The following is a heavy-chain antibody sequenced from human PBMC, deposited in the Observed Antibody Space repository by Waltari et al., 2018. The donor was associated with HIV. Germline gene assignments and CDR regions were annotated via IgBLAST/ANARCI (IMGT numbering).Heavy chain of an antibody. CDR2: IRSKTYGGTT. J-gene: IGHJ4*02. D-gene: IGHD6-19*01. CDR1: GFSFGDYS. V-gene: IGHV3-49*04. Sequence: EVQLVESGGGLVQPGRSLRLSCAASGFSFGDYSMSWVRQAPGRGVGWVGFIRSKTYGGTTEYAASVKGRFTISRDDSKSIAYLQMNSLKTEDTAVYYCTKAVAGFYYFDYWGQGTQVTVSS. CDR3: TKAVAGFYYFDY.